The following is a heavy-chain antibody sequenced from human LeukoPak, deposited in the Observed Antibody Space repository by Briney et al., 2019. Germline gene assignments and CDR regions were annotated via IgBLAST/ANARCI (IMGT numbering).Heavy chain of an antibody. CDR2: IRGDGGDT. Sequence: PGGSLRLSCTVSGFTFSNYWMHWVPQAPGKGLVWVSRIRGDGGDTNYADSVKGRFTVSRDNAKNTLYLQMNSLTTEDTAVYFCARDRVLGSGSSDYWGQGTLVTVSS. CDR1: GFTFSNYW. J-gene: IGHJ4*02. D-gene: IGHD3-10*01. V-gene: IGHV3-74*01. CDR3: ARDRVLGSGSSDY.